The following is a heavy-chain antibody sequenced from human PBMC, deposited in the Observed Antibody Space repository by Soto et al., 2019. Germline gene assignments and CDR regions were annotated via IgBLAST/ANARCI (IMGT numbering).Heavy chain of an antibody. D-gene: IGHD3-10*01. CDR3: ATRAPHTITLGSD. Sequence: QVQLVQSGAEVKKPGSSVKVSCKASGGTFSSYTISWVRQAPGQGLEWMGRIIPILGIANYAQKFQGRVTITADKSTSTAYMELSSLRSEDTAVYYCATRAPHTITLGSDWGQGTLVTVSS. V-gene: IGHV1-69*02. J-gene: IGHJ4*02. CDR1: GGTFSSYT. CDR2: IIPILGIA.